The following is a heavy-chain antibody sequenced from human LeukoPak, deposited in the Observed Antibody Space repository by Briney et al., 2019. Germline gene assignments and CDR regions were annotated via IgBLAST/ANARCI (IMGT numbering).Heavy chain of an antibody. J-gene: IGHJ3*01. V-gene: IGHV1-58*01. CDR1: GFTFTSSA. CDR2: IVFGSGNT. D-gene: IGHD4-23*01. Sequence: SLKVSCKASGFTFTSSAVQWVRQARGQRLEWIGWIVFGSGNTNYAQKFQERVTITRDMSTSTVYMELNSLRSEDTAVYYCAAEGRPAVVTFRKGAVDLWGQGTMVTVSS. CDR3: AAEGRPAVVTFRKGAVDL.